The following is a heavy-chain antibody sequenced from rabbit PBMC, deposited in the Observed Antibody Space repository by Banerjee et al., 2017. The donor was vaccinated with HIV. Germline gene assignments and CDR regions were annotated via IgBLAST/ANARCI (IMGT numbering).Heavy chain of an antibody. D-gene: IGHD2-1*01. CDR1: GFSFTNKYV. Sequence: QERLEESGGDLVKPEGSLTLTCTASGFSFTNKYVVLWVRQAPGKGLEWIACINTNNANTVYASWAKGRFTISKTSSTTVTLQMTSLTAADTATYFCARTYGANGDDYYFNGWGPGTLVTVS. CDR2: INTNNANT. V-gene: IGHV1S45*01. CDR3: ARTYGANGDDYYFNG. J-gene: IGHJ4*01.